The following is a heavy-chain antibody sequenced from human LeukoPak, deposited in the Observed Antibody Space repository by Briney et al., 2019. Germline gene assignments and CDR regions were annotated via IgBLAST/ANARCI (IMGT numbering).Heavy chain of an antibody. V-gene: IGHV4-39*01. D-gene: IGHD6-13*01. CDR1: GDSINTNQYY. J-gene: IGHJ5*02. Sequence: SETLSLTCTVSGDSINTNQYYWAWLRQPPGKGLEWIGSVFYGGATYYNPSLKSRVTISMDGSNNQFSLKVTSVTAADTAIFYCARMTWQQLHSWFDPWGQGVLVTVSS. CDR3: ARMTWQQLHSWFDP. CDR2: VFYGGAT.